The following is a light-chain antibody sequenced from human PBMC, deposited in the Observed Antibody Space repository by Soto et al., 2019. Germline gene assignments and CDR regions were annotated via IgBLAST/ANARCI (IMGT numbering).Light chain of an antibody. V-gene: IGKV1-5*01. CDR2: DGS. J-gene: IGKJ1*01. CDR1: QSISSW. Sequence: DIQMTQSPSTLSASVGDRVTITCRASQSISSWLAWYQQKPGKAPKLLIYDGSSLESGVPSRFSGNGFGKEFTLTISSLQPDDFATYYCQQYNSYEWTFGQGTKVDIK. CDR3: QQYNSYEWT.